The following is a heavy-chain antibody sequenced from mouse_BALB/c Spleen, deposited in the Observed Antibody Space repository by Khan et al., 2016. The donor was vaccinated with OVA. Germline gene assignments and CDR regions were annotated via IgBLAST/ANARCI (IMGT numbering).Heavy chain of an antibody. Sequence: QVQLKESGPGLVAPSQSLSITCTVSGFSLSSYGVNWVRQPPGKGLEWLGVIWGDASTNYHSALISRLSISKDNSKSQVFFKLNSLQTDDTATYYCAKWGRTYAMDYWGQGTSVTVAS. CDR3: AKWGRTYAMDY. J-gene: IGHJ4*01. V-gene: IGHV2-3*01. CDR2: IWGDAST. CDR1: GFSLSSYG.